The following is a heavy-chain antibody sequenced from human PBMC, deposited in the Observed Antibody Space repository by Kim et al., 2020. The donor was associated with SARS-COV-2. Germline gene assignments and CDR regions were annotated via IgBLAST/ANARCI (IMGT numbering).Heavy chain of an antibody. J-gene: IGHJ6*02. V-gene: IGHV1-18*01. D-gene: IGHD5-18*01. Sequence: QELQGRVTMTTDTSTSTAYMELRSLRSDDTAVYYCARDRDTAMVPYGMDVWGQGTTVTVSS. CDR3: ARDRDTAMVPYGMDV.